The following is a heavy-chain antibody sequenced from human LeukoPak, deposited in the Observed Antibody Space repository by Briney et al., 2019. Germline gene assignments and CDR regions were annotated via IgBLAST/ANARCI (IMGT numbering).Heavy chain of an antibody. CDR2: ISASGGGT. J-gene: IGHJ4*02. CDR1: GFTFSSYA. D-gene: IGHD5-12*01. CDR3: APLAATTDY. V-gene: IGHV3-23*01. Sequence: GGSLRLSCVASGFTFSSYAMSWVRQAPGKGLEWVSSISASGGGTYYADSVKGRFTISRDTSKNTLYLQMNSLRAEDTAVYYCAPLAATTDYWGQGTLVTVSS.